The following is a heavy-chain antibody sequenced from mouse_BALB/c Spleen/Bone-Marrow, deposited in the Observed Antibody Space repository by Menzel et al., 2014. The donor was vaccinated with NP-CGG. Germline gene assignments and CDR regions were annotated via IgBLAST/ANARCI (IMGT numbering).Heavy chain of an antibody. CDR3: ARDGNWYFDV. J-gene: IGHJ1*01. CDR1: GFTFSNYT. Sequence: EVQGVESGGGLVQPGGSLKLSCAASGFTFSNYTMSWIRQTPEKRLEWVAYISNGGGTTYYPDTVKGRFTISRDNAKNTLYLEMSSLRSEDTAMYYCARDGNWYFDVWGAGTTVTVSS. CDR2: ISNGGGTT. V-gene: IGHV5-12-2*01. D-gene: IGHD2-1*01.